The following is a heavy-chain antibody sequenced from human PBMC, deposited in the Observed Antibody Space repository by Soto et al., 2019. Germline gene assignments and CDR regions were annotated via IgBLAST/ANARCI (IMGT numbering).Heavy chain of an antibody. J-gene: IGHJ4*02. CDR1: GFSLSTSGVG. Sequence: ESGPTLVNATQTLTLTCTFSGFSLSTSGVGVGWIRQPPGKALEWLALIYWDDDKRYSPSLKSRLTITKDTSKNQVVLTMTNMDPVDTATYYCARLFKPLRFLEPGVDYWGQGTLVTVSS. V-gene: IGHV2-5*02. CDR2: IYWDDDK. D-gene: IGHD3-3*01. CDR3: ARLFKPLRFLEPGVDY.